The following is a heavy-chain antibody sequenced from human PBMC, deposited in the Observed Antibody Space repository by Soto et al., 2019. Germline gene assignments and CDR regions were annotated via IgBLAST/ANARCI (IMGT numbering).Heavy chain of an antibody. CDR1: GGTFSSYA. D-gene: IGHD6-19*01. J-gene: IGHJ4*02. Sequence: SVKVSCRASGGTFSSYAISWVRQAPGQGLEWVGGIIPIFGTANYAQKFQGRVTITADESTSTAYMELSSLRSEDTAVYYCARATSSGWYGSHFDYWGQGTLVTVSS. CDR3: ARATSSGWYGSHFDY. CDR2: IIPIFGTA. V-gene: IGHV1-69*13.